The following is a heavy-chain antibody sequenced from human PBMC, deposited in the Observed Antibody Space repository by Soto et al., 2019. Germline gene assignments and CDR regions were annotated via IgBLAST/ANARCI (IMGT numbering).Heavy chain of an antibody. J-gene: IGHJ4*02. CDR1: GVSFSGYY. CDR3: ARAHKGIGF. D-gene: IGHD1-26*01. Sequence: SETLSLTCAVYGVSFSGYYWSWIRQPPGKGLEWIGEINHSGSTNYNPSLKSRVTISVDTSKNQFSLKLSSVTAADTAVYYCARAHKGIGFWGQGTLVTVSS. V-gene: IGHV4-34*01. CDR2: INHSGST.